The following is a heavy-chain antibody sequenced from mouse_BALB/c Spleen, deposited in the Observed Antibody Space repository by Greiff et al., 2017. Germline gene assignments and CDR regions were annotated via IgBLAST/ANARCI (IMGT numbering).Heavy chain of an antibody. V-gene: IGHV1S81*02. CDR3: ARFYYDYGYAMDY. CDR2: INPSNGRT. Sequence: QVQLKQPGAELVKPGASVKLSCKASGYTFTSYWMHWVKQRPGQGLEWIGEINPSNGRTNYNEKFKSKATLTVDKSSSTAYMQLSSLTSEDSAVYYCARFYYDYGYAMDYWGKEPQSPSPQ. J-gene: IGHJ4*01. CDR1: GYTFTSYW. D-gene: IGHD2-4*01.